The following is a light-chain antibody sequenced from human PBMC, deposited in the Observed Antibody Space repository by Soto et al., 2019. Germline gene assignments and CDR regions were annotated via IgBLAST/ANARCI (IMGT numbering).Light chain of an antibody. V-gene: IGLV2-11*01. CDR1: SSDVGGYNY. CDR2: DVS. Sequence: QSVLTQPRSVSGSPGQSVTISCTETSSDVGGYNYVSWYQQHPGKAPKLMIYDVSERPSGVPDRFSGSKSGNTASLTISGLQAEDEADYYCCSYAGTYTYVVFGGGTKATVL. J-gene: IGLJ2*01. CDR3: CSYAGTYTYVV.